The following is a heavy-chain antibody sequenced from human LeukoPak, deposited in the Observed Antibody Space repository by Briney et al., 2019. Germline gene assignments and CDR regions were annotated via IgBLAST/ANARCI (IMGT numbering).Heavy chain of an antibody. D-gene: IGHD6-6*01. Sequence: GGSLRLSCVASGFTFSSYEMNWVRQAPGKGLEWVSAFSGSGGSTFYADSVKGRFTISRDNSKNTLYLQMNSLRAEDTAVYYCAKSGLARFDYWGQGTLVAVSS. CDR2: FSGSGGST. V-gene: IGHV3-23*01. J-gene: IGHJ4*02. CDR1: GFTFSSYE. CDR3: AKSGLARFDY.